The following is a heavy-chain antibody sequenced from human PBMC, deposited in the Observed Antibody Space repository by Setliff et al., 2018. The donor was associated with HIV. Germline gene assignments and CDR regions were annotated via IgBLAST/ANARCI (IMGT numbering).Heavy chain of an antibody. CDR2: ISSSSSTK. CDR1: GFNFSMYS. D-gene: IGHD3-22*01. J-gene: IGHJ4*02. CDR3: ARVVGAYYDSSGYYYSYYFDY. V-gene: IGHV3-48*04. Sequence: PGGSLRLSCAASGFNFSMYSMNWVRQAPGKGLEWVSYISSSSSTKYYADSVKGRFTISRDNAKNSLYLQVNSLRAEDTAVYYCARVVGAYYDSSGYYYSYYFDYWGQGTLVTVSS.